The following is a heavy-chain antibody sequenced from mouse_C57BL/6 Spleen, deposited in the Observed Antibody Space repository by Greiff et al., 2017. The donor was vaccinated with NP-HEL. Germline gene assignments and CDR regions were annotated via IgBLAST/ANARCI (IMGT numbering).Heavy chain of an antibody. V-gene: IGHV1-42*01. CDR2: INPSTGGT. J-gene: IGHJ1*03. Sequence: VQLQQSGPELVKPGASVKISCKASGYSFTGYYMNWVKQSPEKSLEWIGEINPSTGGTTYNQKFKAKATLTVDKSSSTAYMQLKSLTSEDSAVYYCARGGPLLRNWYFDVWGTGTTVTVSS. D-gene: IGHD1-2*01. CDR1: GYSFTGYY. CDR3: ARGGPLLRNWYFDV.